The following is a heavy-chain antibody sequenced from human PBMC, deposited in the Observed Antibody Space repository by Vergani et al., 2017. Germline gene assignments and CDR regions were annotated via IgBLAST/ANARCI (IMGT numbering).Heavy chain of an antibody. Sequence: EVQLLESGGGLVQPGGSLRLSCAASGFTFSSYAMSWVRQAPGKGLEWVSGISGSGGSTYYADSVKGRFTISRDNSKNTLNLQMNSLRAEDTAVYYCADIVVVAAPIGYFDLWGRGTLVTVSS. D-gene: IGHD2-15*01. CDR2: ISGSGGST. J-gene: IGHJ2*01. V-gene: IGHV3-23*01. CDR1: GFTFSSYA. CDR3: ADIVVVAAPIGYFDL.